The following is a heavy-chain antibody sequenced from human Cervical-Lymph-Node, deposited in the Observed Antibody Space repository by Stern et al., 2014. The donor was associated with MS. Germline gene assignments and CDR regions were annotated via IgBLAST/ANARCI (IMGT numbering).Heavy chain of an antibody. J-gene: IGHJ5*02. CDR2: IVVGSGKT. CDR3: AARANYYDSPGDWFDP. V-gene: IGHV1-58*01. Sequence: QLVQSGPEVKKPGTSVKVSCKASGFTFTSSAVQWVRQARGPRLAWVGWIVVGSGKTNYAQKFQERVTITRDMSTSTAYMELSSLRSEDTAVYYCAARANYYDSPGDWFDPWGQGTLVTVSS. CDR1: GFTFTSSA. D-gene: IGHD3-22*01.